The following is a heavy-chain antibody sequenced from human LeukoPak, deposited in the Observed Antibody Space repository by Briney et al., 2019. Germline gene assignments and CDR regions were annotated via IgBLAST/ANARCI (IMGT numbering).Heavy chain of an antibody. Sequence: ASVKVSCKASGYTFTGYYMHWVRQAPGQGLEWMGRINPNSGGTNYAQKFQGRVTMTRDTSISTAYMELSRLGSDDTAVYYCARDQRITMVRGVTRPDYWGQGTLVTVSS. D-gene: IGHD3-10*01. CDR1: GYTFTGYY. V-gene: IGHV1-2*06. CDR3: ARDQRITMVRGVTRPDY. CDR2: INPNSGGT. J-gene: IGHJ4*02.